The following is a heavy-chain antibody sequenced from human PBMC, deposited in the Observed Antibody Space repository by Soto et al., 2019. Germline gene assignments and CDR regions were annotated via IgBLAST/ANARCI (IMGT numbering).Heavy chain of an antibody. D-gene: IGHD4-17*01. V-gene: IGHV3-64D*08. Sequence: PGGSLRLSCSASGFTFSNHALHWVRQAPGKRLEYVSGISGNGVDVDYAASVNSRFTISRDNSKNTLYLQMTSLTTEDTAIYYCVRDSSYPVTYDYWGQGTLVTVSS. CDR2: ISGNGVDV. CDR1: GFTFSNHA. J-gene: IGHJ4*02. CDR3: VRDSSYPVTYDY.